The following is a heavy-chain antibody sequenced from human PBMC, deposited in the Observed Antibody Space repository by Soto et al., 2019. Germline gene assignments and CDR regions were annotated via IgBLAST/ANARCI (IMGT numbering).Heavy chain of an antibody. V-gene: IGHV4-31*03. CDR2: IYYSGST. J-gene: IGHJ5*02. D-gene: IGHD3-22*01. Sequence: QVQLQESGPGLVKPSQTLSLTCTVSGGSISSGGYYWSWIRQHPGKGLEWIGYIYYSGSTYYNPSLKSRVTISVDTSKTPFSLKLRSVTAADTAVYYCARCDVITNNWFDPWGQGTLVTVSS. CDR1: GGSISSGGYY. CDR3: ARCDVITNNWFDP.